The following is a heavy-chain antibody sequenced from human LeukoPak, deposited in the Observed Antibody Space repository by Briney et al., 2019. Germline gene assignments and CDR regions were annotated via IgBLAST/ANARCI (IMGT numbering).Heavy chain of an antibody. Sequence: WASVNVSRKASVYTFTSYDIYWVRQATGQALEWMGWMNPNSGKTGYAQKFQGRVTMTRENSISTAYLELTTLRPDDTAVYYCARGPPPYFSGDSCYSFLYFHHWGQGTLVTVSS. CDR3: ARGPPPYFSGDSCYSFLYFHH. CDR1: VYTFTSYD. CDR2: MNPNSGKT. D-gene: IGHD2-15*01. J-gene: IGHJ1*01. V-gene: IGHV1-8*01.